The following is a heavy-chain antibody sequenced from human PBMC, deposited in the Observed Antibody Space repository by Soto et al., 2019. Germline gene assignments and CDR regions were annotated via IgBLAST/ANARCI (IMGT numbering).Heavy chain of an antibody. J-gene: IGHJ3*02. CDR2: IVVSSGNT. V-gene: IGHV1-58*02. CDR3: AADSSKLGISGAFDI. CDR1: GFTFTSSA. Sequence: ASVKVSCKASGFTFTSSAMQWVRQARGQRLEWIGWIVVSSGNTNYAQKFQERVTITRDMSTSTAYMELSSLRSEDTAVYYCAADSSKLGISGAFDIWGQGTMVTVSS. D-gene: IGHD7-27*01.